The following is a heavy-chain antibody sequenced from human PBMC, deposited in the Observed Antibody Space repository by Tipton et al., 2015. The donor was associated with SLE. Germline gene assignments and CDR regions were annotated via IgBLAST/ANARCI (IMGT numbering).Heavy chain of an antibody. CDR2: IFYSGTT. Sequence: TLSLTCTVSGDSFSIGGYFWGWIRQPPGKGLEWIGSIFYSGTTFYNPSLKSRVTISLDTSNHQFTLKLTSVTAADTAVYYCARGRWYFDLWGRGTLVTVSS. V-gene: IGHV4-39*06. J-gene: IGHJ2*01. CDR1: GDSFSIGGYF. CDR3: ARGRWYFDL.